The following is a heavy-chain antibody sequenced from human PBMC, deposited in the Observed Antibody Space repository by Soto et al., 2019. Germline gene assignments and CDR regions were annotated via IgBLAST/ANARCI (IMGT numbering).Heavy chain of an antibody. D-gene: IGHD6-19*01. J-gene: IGHJ4*02. CDR1: GYPLTSNY. CDR2: INPSGGTT. V-gene: IGHV1-46*01. CDR3: ARGEPHSSGWNFDY. Sequence: QVQLVQSGAEVKKPGASVIVSCTASGYPLTSNYIHWLRQAPGEGLEWMGKINPSGGTTRYGQKCQGRVTMTRDTSTSTVYMQMSSLKSEDTAVYYCARGEPHSSGWNFDYWGQGTLVIVSP.